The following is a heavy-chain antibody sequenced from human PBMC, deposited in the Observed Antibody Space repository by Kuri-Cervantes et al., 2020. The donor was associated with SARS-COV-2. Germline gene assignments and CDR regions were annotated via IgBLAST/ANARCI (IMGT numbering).Heavy chain of an antibody. CDR2: ISYDGKNK. CDR3: AKDRVGVHDF. D-gene: IGHD2-21*01. Sequence: GESLKISCVASGFNFSRTDMHWVRQAPGKGLEWVTFISYDGKNKKCIASGKGRFTISRDNSQNTLYLQMKSLRSEDTAIYYCAKDRVGVHDFWGQGTRGTVSS. J-gene: IGHJ4*02. V-gene: IGHV3-30*18. CDR1: GFNFSRTD.